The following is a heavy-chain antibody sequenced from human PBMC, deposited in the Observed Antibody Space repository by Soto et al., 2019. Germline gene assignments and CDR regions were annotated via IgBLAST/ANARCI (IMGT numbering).Heavy chain of an antibody. CDR2: ISAYNGNT. V-gene: IGHV1-18*04. CDR1: GYTFTSYG. Sequence: QVQLVQSGAEVKKPGASVKVSCKASGYTFTSYGISWVRQAPGQGLEWMGWISAYNGNTNYAQKLQGRVTMTTDTSTSTGYMELRSLRSDDTAVYYCARDRAWFGYPTPYYYYGMDVWGQGTTVTVSS. CDR3: ARDRAWFGYPTPYYYYGMDV. J-gene: IGHJ6*02. D-gene: IGHD3-10*01.